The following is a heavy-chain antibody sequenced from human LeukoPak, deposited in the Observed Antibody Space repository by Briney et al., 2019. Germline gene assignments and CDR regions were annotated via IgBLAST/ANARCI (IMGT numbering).Heavy chain of an antibody. Sequence: SETLSLTCTVSGYSISSGYYWGWIRQPPGKGLEWIGSIYHSGSTYYNPSLKSRVTISVDTSKNQFSLKLSSVTAADTAVYYCARVDVLRFLEWHYYFDYWGQGTLVTVSS. V-gene: IGHV4-38-2*02. J-gene: IGHJ4*02. CDR1: GYSISSGYY. D-gene: IGHD3-3*01. CDR3: ARVDVLRFLEWHYYFDY. CDR2: IYHSGST.